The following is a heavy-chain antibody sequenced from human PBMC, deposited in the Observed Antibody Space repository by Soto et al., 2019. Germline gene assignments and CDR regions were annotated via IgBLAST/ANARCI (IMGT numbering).Heavy chain of an antibody. J-gene: IGHJ6*02. D-gene: IGHD3-10*01. V-gene: IGHV3-23*01. CDR2: NSGSGGST. CDR1: GFTFSSYA. Sequence: GGSLRLSCAASGFTFSSYAMSWVRQAPGKGLEWVSANSGSGGSTYYADSVKGRFTISRDNSKNTLYLQMNSLRAEDTAVYYCAKEGGTMVRGENYYYYGMDVWGQGTTVTVSS. CDR3: AKEGGTMVRGENYYYYGMDV.